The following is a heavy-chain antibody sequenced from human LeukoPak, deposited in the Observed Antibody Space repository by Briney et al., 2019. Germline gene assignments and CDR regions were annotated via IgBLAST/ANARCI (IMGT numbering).Heavy chain of an antibody. CDR1: GFTFSSYA. J-gene: IGHJ4*02. Sequence: GRSLRLSCAASGFTFSSYAMHWVRQAPGKGLEWVAVISYDGSNKYYADSVKGRFTISRDNSKNTLYLQMNSLRAEDTAVYYCARETIYSSSWYFDYWGQGTLVTVSS. V-gene: IGHV3-30-3*01. CDR3: ARETIYSSSWYFDY. CDR2: ISYDGSNK. D-gene: IGHD6-13*01.